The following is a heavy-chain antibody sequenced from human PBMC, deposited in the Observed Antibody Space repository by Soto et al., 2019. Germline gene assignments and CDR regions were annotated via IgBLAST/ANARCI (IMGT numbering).Heavy chain of an antibody. CDR2: IYSNGIT. Sequence: SETLSLTCTVSGGSISDNYWNWIRQPPGKGLEWIGYIYSNGITRYSPSLRSRVTISLDTSKNQFSLNLSSVTAADTAVYYCARYSPRTPVSGPFYYYPMDVRGPGPTVT. CDR3: ARYSPRTPVSGPFYYYPMDV. V-gene: IGHV4-59*01. J-gene: IGHJ6*02. CDR1: GGSISDNY. D-gene: IGHD2-15*01.